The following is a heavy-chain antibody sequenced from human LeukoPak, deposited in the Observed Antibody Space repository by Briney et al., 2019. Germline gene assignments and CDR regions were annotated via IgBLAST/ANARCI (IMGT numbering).Heavy chain of an antibody. J-gene: IGHJ5*01. CDR2: IYYSGST. D-gene: IGHD1-26*01. CDR3: ARQRTRGGATDS. CDR1: GGSISSYY. V-gene: IGHV4-59*08. Sequence: SETLSLACTVSGGSISSYYWSWIRQPPGRGLEWIGYIYYSGSTNYNPSLKSRVTISADTSKNQFSLKLSSVTAADTSVYYCARQRTRGGATDSWGQGTLVTASS.